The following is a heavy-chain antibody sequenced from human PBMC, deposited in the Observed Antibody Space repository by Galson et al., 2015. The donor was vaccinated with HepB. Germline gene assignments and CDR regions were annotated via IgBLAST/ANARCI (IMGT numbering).Heavy chain of an antibody. V-gene: IGHV3-15*01. CDR2: IKSKTDGGTT. Sequence: SLRLSCAASGFTFSNAWMSWVRQAPGKGLEWVGRIKSKTDGGTTDYAAPVKGRFTIPRDDSKNTLYLQMNSLKTEDTAVYYCTTDYEAPYCSSTSCYNNFDYWGQGTLVTVSS. D-gene: IGHD2-2*02. CDR3: TTDYEAPYCSSTSCYNNFDY. CDR1: GFTFSNAW. J-gene: IGHJ4*02.